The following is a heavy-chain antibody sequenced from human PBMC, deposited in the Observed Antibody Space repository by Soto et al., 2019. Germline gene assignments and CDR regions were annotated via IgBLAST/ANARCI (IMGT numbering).Heavy chain of an antibody. D-gene: IGHD3-16*01. CDR3: AREGNDYIWGTTYYFDY. Sequence: GGSLRLSCAASGFTFSSYSMNWVRQAPGKGLEWVSSISSSSSYIYYADSVKGRFTISRDNAKNSLYLQMNSLRAEDTAVYYCAREGNDYIWGTTYYFDYWGQGTLVTVSS. J-gene: IGHJ4*02. V-gene: IGHV3-21*01. CDR1: GFTFSSYS. CDR2: ISSSSSYI.